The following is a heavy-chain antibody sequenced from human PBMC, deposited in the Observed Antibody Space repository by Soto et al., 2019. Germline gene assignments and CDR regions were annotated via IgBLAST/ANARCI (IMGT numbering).Heavy chain of an antibody. V-gene: IGHV1-69*19. CDR1: GGTFTDYS. CDR2: IVPLHNTS. Sequence: QVHLLQSGTEVKKPGSSLKVSCKVSGGTFTDYSLNWVRHAPGQGLEWLGGIVPLHNTSNYSLKFLGRGEITADLSSTTVYMHMRGLPPDDAATYYCAFWSHWNPFSSPGMEVWGQGPTVIVSS. D-gene: IGHD1-1*01. J-gene: IGHJ6*02. CDR3: AFWSHWNPFSSPGMEV.